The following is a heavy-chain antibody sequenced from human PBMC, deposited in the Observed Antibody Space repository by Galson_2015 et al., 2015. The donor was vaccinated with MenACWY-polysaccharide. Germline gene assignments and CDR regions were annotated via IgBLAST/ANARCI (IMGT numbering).Heavy chain of an antibody. CDR2: INAGNGYI. D-gene: IGHD3-22*01. CDR1: GFTFTSYA. V-gene: IGHV1-3*01. CDR3: AIYPSGYYDSIGPPGRSDN. Sequence: SVKVSCKASGFTFTSYAMHWVRQAPGKRLEWMGWINAGNGYINYSQIFKGRVTITRDTSASTTYMELISLRSKDTAVYYCAIYPSGYYDSIGPPGRSDNWGQGTMVTVSS. J-gene: IGHJ4*02.